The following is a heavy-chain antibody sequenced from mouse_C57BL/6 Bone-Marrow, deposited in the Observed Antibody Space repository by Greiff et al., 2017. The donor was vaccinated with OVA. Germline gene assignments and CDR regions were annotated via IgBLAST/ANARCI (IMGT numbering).Heavy chain of an antibody. V-gene: IGHV8-8*01. CDR3: AGIGDYSRLAWFAY. D-gene: IGHD2-12*01. J-gene: IGHJ3*01. Sequence: QVTLKESGPGILQPSQTLSLTCSFSGFSLSTFGMGVGWIRQPSGQGLEWLAHIWWDDDKYYNPALKSRLTISKDTSKNQVFLKIANVDTADTATYYCAGIGDYSRLAWFAYWGQGTLVTVSA. CDR2: IWWDDDK. CDR1: GFSLSTFGMG.